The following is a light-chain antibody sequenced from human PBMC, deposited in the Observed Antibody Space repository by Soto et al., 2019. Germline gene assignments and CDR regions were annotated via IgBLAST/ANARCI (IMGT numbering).Light chain of an antibody. CDR1: EDIRSY. CDR3: QQRKGYPIT. V-gene: IGKV1-9*01. Sequence: DIQLTQSPSVLSASIGDRVTITCGASEDIRSYLAWYQQKPGKAPNLLIHTASTLQGGVPSRFSGSGSGTEFTLTIGSLQPEDVATYYCQQRKGYPITFGQGTRLEIK. J-gene: IGKJ5*01. CDR2: TAS.